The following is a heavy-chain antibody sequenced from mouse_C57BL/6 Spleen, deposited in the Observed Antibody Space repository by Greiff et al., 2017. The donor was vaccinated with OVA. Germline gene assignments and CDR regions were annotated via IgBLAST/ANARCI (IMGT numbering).Heavy chain of an antibody. V-gene: IGHV1-64*01. CDR2: IHPNSGST. D-gene: IGHD1-1*01. CDR3: AREAYYYGSSYKLAY. Sequence: VQLQQPGAELVKPGASVKLSCKASGYTFTSYWMHWVKQRPGQGLEWIGMIHPNSGSTNYNEKFKSKATLTVDKSSSTAYMQLSSLTSEDSAVYYCAREAYYYGSSYKLAYWGQGTLVTVSA. CDR1: GYTFTSYW. J-gene: IGHJ3*01.